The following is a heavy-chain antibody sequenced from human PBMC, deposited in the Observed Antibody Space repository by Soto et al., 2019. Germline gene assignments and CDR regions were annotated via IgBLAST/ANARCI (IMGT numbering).Heavy chain of an antibody. J-gene: IGHJ4*02. CDR3: ARVISSAWPYYFDY. D-gene: IGHD6-19*01. Sequence: QVQLQESGPGLVKPSETLSLTCTVSGGSVSSGSYYWSWIRQPPGKGLEWIGYIYYSGSTNYNPSLKRRATISVDTSKNQFSLKLSSVTAADTAVYYCARVISSAWPYYFDYWGQGTLVTVSS. CDR2: IYYSGST. V-gene: IGHV4-61*01. CDR1: GGSVSSGSYY.